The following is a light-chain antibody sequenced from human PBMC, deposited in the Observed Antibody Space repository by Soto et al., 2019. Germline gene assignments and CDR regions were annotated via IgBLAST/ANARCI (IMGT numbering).Light chain of an antibody. V-gene: IGKV3-11*01. CDR3: QQRSNWLWT. J-gene: IGKJ1*01. CDR2: AAS. Sequence: DIVLTQSPATLSLSPGERATLSCRASQSVSSHLAWYQQKPGQAPKLLIYAASTRATGIPARFSGSGSGTDFTLTISSLEPEDFAAYYCQQRSNWLWTFGQGTKVEIK. CDR1: QSVSSH.